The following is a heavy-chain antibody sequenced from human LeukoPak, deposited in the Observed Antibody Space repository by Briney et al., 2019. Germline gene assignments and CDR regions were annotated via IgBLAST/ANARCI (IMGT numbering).Heavy chain of an antibody. D-gene: IGHD2-2*01. CDR2: IIPIFGTA. Sequence: ASVKVSCKASGYTFTSYDINWVRQAPGQGLEWMGGIIPIFGTANYAQKFQGRVTITADESTSTAYMELSSLRSEDTAVYYCARCALLGYCSSTSCCTEEHWGQGTLVTVSS. CDR1: GYTFTSYD. J-gene: IGHJ1*01. V-gene: IGHV1-69*13. CDR3: ARCALLGYCSSTSCCTEEH.